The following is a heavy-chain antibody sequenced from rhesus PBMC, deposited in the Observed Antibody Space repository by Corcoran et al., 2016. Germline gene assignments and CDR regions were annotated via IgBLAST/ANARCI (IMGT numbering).Heavy chain of an antibody. CDR3: ARGGVYGSRHWYFDL. CDR2: INPNKGNT. V-gene: IGHV1-200*01. J-gene: IGHJ2*01. Sequence: QVQLVQSGAEVKKPGTSVKLSCKASGHTFTSHYINWVRQAPRQVLELMGWINPNKGNTDHTQKFQGNVTLTSDTSTSTAYMELNSLRSEDTAVYYCARGGVYGSRHWYFDLWGPGTPITISS. CDR1: GHTFTSHY. D-gene: IGHD4-29*01.